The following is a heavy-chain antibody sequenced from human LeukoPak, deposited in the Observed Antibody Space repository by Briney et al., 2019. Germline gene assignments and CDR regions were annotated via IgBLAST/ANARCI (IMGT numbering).Heavy chain of an antibody. CDR1: GYTFTNYY. J-gene: IGHJ6*03. CDR3: ARDHEPMGAYYYYMDV. Sequence: ASVKVSCKASGYTFTNYYMHWVRQAPGQGLEWMGIINPSSGVTSYAQRFQGRVTMTRDTSISTAYMELSRLRSDDTAVYYCARDHEPMGAYYYYMDVWGKGTTVTISS. V-gene: IGHV1-46*01. D-gene: IGHD3-10*01. CDR2: INPSSGVT.